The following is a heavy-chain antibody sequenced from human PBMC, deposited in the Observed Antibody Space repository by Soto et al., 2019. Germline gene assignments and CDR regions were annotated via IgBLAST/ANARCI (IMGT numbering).Heavy chain of an antibody. V-gene: IGHV4-59*01. CDR2: IYYRGST. CDR3: ARQQLLPFYYALDV. Sequence: SETLSLTCNVSGGSISGYYWSWIRQPPGKGLEYIGYIYYRGSTNYNPSLESRVTMSVDTSRNQFSLRVNSVTAADTAVYYCARQQLLPFYYALDVWGQGTTVTVSS. J-gene: IGHJ6*02. D-gene: IGHD6-13*01. CDR1: GGSISGYY.